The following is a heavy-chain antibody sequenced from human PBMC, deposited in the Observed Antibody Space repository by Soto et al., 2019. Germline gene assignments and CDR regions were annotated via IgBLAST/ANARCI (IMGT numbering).Heavy chain of an antibody. D-gene: IGHD2-15*01. CDR3: ARDGDIVVVVAATHHYYMDV. V-gene: IGHV1-18*01. CDR2: ISAYNGNT. J-gene: IGHJ6*03. CDR1: GYTFTSYG. Sequence: ASVKVSCKASGYTFTSYGISWVRQAPGQGLEWMGWISAYNGNTNYAQKLQGRVTMTTDTSTSTAYMELRSLRSDDTAVYYCARDGDIVVVVAATHHYYMDVWGKGTTVTVSS.